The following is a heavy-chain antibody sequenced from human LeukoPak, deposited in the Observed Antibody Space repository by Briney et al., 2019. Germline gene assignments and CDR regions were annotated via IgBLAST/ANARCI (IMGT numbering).Heavy chain of an antibody. CDR1: GVSIRSHY. J-gene: IGHJ4*02. V-gene: IGHV4-4*07. CDR3: ARGEHSVDS. CDR2: IYSSGYT. D-gene: IGHD1/OR15-1a*01. Sequence: SETLSLTCTVSGVSIRSHYWNWLRQPAGKGLEWIGRIYSSGYTNDNPFLKSRITMSVDMSKNQFSLRLNSVTAADTAVYYCARGEHSVDSWGQGMLVTVSP.